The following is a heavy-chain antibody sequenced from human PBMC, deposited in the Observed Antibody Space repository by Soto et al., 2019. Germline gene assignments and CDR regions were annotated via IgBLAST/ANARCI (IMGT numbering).Heavy chain of an antibody. CDR2: ISAYSGNT. CDR1: GYTFTTYG. D-gene: IGHD4-17*01. Sequence: QVQLVQSGAEVKKPGASVKVSCKASGYTFTTYGISWVRQAPGQGLEWVGWISAYSGNTKYAQKLQGRVTVTTDTSPSTAYMGVRSLRSDATAVYYCARGRYGDYWGQGTLVTTSS. V-gene: IGHV1-18*01. CDR3: ARGRYGDY. J-gene: IGHJ4*02.